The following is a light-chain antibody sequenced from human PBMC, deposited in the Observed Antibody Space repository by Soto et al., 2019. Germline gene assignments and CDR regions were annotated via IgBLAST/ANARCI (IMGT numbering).Light chain of an antibody. CDR2: EGS. CDR1: SSDVGSYNL. Sequence: QSALTQPASVSGSPGQSITISCTGTSSDVGSYNLVSWYQQHPGKAPKLMIYEGSKRPSGVSNRFSGSKSGNTASLTISGLQAEDDADYYCCSYAGSYWVFGGGTKLTVL. V-gene: IGLV2-23*01. J-gene: IGLJ3*02. CDR3: CSYAGSYWV.